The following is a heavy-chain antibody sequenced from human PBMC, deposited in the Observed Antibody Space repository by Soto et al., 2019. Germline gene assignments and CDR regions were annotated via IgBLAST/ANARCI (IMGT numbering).Heavy chain of an antibody. D-gene: IGHD3-3*01. V-gene: IGHV4-34*01. CDR3: SRSSSYFPIVGGNRPLMDV. Sequence: SETLSLTCAVYGGSFSGYYWSWIRQPPGKGLEWIGENNHSGSTNYNPSLKSLVTISVDTSKNQFSLKLSSVTAADTAVYYCSRSSSYFPIVGGNRPLMDVWGQGTTVTVSS. CDR1: GGSFSGYY. J-gene: IGHJ6*02. CDR2: NNHSGST.